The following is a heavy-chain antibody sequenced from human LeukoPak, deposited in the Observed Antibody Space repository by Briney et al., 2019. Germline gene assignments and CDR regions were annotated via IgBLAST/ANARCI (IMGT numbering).Heavy chain of an antibody. Sequence: SETLSLTCAVSGYSISSGYQWAWIRQSPGQGLAWIGSIFHSGSAHYNPSLKSRVTISVETSNNQFSLKMYSVTAADTAVYYCARDPRWLTPDCTSTSCYENYFDPWGQGTLVTVSS. J-gene: IGHJ5*02. D-gene: IGHD2-2*01. CDR3: ARDPRWLTPDCTSTSCYENYFDP. V-gene: IGHV4-38-2*02. CDR1: GYSISSGYQ. CDR2: IFHSGSA.